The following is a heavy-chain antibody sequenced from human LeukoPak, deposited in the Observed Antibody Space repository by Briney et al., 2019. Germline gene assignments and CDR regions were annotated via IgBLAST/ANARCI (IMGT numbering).Heavy chain of an antibody. J-gene: IGHJ4*02. Sequence: GGSLGLSCAASGFTFDDYAMHWVRQAPGKGLEWVSGISWNSGSIGYADSVKGRFTISRDNAKNSLYLQMNSLRAEDTALYYCAKDHNRIAAAGSFDYWGQGTLVTVSS. CDR3: AKDHNRIAAAGSFDY. CDR2: ISWNSGSI. D-gene: IGHD6-13*01. V-gene: IGHV3-9*01. CDR1: GFTFDDYA.